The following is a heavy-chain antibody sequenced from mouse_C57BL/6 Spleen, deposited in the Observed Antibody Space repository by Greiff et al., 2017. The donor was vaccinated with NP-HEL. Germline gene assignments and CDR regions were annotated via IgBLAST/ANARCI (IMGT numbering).Heavy chain of an antibody. CDR2: ISSGSSTI. CDR3: ASMRSGRLRVAMYY. Sequence: EVMLVESGGGLVKPGGSLKLSCAASGFTFSDYGMHWVRQAPEKGLEWVAYISSGSSTIYYADKVKGRFTISRDNAKNTLFLQMTILRSDDTAMYYCASMRSGRLRVAMYYWGQGTSVTVSS. D-gene: IGHD2-4*01. V-gene: IGHV5-17*01. CDR1: GFTFSDYG. J-gene: IGHJ4*01.